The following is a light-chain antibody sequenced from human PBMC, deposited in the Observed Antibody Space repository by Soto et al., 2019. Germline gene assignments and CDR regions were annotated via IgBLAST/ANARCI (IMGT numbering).Light chain of an antibody. V-gene: IGLV1-44*01. CDR1: SSNIGGNI. Sequence: QAVVTQPPSASGTPGQRVTISCSGSSSNIGGNIVNWYQQLPGTAPKLLIFGNDQRPSWVPDRFSGSKSGTSASLAISGLQAEDEANYYCAAWDDSLNGVVFGGGTTLTVL. J-gene: IGLJ2*01. CDR3: AAWDDSLNGVV. CDR2: GND.